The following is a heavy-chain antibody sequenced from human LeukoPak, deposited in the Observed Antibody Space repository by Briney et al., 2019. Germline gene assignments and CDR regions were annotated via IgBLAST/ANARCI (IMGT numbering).Heavy chain of an antibody. D-gene: IGHD3-16*01. CDR3: ARLLGAWSGDY. Sequence: VASVKVSCKASGYTFTSYYMHWVRQAPGQGLEWMGIINPSGGSTSCAQKFQGRVTMTRDTSTSTVHMELSSLRSEDTAVYYCARLLGAWSGDYWGQGTLVTVSS. J-gene: IGHJ4*02. CDR1: GYTFTSYY. CDR2: INPSGGST. V-gene: IGHV1-46*01.